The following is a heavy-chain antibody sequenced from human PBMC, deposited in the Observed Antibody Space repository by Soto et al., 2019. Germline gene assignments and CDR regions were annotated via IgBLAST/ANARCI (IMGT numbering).Heavy chain of an antibody. CDR1: GFTFDDYA. J-gene: IGHJ4*02. D-gene: IGHD6-19*01. V-gene: IGHV3-9*01. CDR2: ISWNSGSI. Sequence: DVQLVESGGGWVQPGRSLRLSCAASGFTFDDYAMHWVRQAPGKGLEWVSGISWNSGSIGYADSVKGRFTISRDNAKNSLYLQMNSLRAEDTALYYCAKDKGLAVGEYYFDYWGQGTLVTVSS. CDR3: AKDKGLAVGEYYFDY.